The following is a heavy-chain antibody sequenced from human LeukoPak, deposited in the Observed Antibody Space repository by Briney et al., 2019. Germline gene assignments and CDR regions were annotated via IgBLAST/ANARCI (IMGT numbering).Heavy chain of an antibody. V-gene: IGHV4-39*07. Sequence: SETLSLTCTVSGGSISSSSYYWGWIRQPPGKGLEWIGSIYYSGSTYYNPSLKSRVTISVDTSKNQFSLKLSSVTAADTAVYYCARGGYDFWSGYLGYYYYMDVWGKGTTVTVSS. J-gene: IGHJ6*03. CDR3: ARGGYDFWSGYLGYYYYMDV. D-gene: IGHD3-3*01. CDR1: GGSISSSSYY. CDR2: IYYSGST.